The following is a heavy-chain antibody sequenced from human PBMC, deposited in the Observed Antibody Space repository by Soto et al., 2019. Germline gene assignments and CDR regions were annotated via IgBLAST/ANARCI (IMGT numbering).Heavy chain of an antibody. V-gene: IGHV1-69*13. D-gene: IGHD6-19*01. CDR2: IIPIFGTA. Sequence: WASVKVSCKASGGTFSSYAISWVRQAPGQGLEWMGGIIPIFGTANYAQKFQGRVTITADESTSTAYMELSSLRSEDTAVYYCAMRAGTGYYYGMDVWGQGTTVTVSS. J-gene: IGHJ6*02. CDR3: AMRAGTGYYYGMDV. CDR1: GGTFSSYA.